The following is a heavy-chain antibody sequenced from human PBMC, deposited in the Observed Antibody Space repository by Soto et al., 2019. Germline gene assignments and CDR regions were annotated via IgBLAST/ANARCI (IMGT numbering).Heavy chain of an antibody. V-gene: IGHV4-30-4*01. CDR1: GGSISSGDYY. CDR2: IYYSGST. Sequence: QVQLQESGPGLVKPSQTLSLTCTVSGGSISSGDYYWSWIRQPPGKGLEWIGYIYYSGSTYYNPSLRSRVTISVDTSKNQFSRRLGSVTAADTAVYYCARGYGGNADDWFDPWGQGTLVTVSS. CDR3: ARGYGGNADDWFDP. D-gene: IGHD2-15*01. J-gene: IGHJ5*02.